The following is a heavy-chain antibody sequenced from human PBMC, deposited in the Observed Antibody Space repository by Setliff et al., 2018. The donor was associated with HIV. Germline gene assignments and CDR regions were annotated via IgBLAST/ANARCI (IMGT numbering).Heavy chain of an antibody. CDR3: VKNLYTEMWGEIFGS. CDR2: IWHDGSNQ. J-gene: IGHJ4*02. CDR1: GFTFGDYA. Sequence: GGSLRLSCAASGFTFGDYAMHWVRQAPGKGLEWVAVIWHDGSNQYYADSVKGRFTISRDNSRNTQYLQMNSLSVEDTAVYYCVKNLYTEMWGEIFGSWGRGTLVTVSS. V-gene: IGHV3-33*08. D-gene: IGHD3-16*01.